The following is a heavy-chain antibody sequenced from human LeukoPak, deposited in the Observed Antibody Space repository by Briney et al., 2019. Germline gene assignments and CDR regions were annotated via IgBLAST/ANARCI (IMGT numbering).Heavy chain of an antibody. CDR3: ARATTVVTPSSYYYMDV. CDR2: IYYSGST. V-gene: IGHV4-39*07. J-gene: IGHJ6*03. D-gene: IGHD4-23*01. CDR1: GGSISSSSYY. Sequence: SETLSLTCTVSGGSISSSSYYWGWIRQPPGKGLEWIGSIYYSGSTYYNPSLKSRVTISVDTSKNQFSLKLSSVTAADTAVYYCARATTVVTPSSYYYMDVWGKGTTVTVSS.